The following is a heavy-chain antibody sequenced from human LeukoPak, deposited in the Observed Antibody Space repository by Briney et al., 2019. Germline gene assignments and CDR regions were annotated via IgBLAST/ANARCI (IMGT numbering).Heavy chain of an antibody. V-gene: IGHV3-23*01. D-gene: IGHD3-3*01. CDR3: AKGKSVLRFLEWLFTNDY. CDR1: GFTFSSYA. Sequence: GGSLRLSCAASGFTFSSYAMSWARQAPGKGLEWVSAISGSGGSTYYADSVKGRFTISRDNSKNTLYLQMNSLRAEDTAVYYCAKGKSVLRFLEWLFTNDYWGQGTLVTVSS. J-gene: IGHJ4*02. CDR2: ISGSGGST.